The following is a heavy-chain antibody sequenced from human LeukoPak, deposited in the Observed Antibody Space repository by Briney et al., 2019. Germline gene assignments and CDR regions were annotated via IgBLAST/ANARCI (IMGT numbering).Heavy chain of an antibody. J-gene: IGHJ4*01. CDR3: ARGSSGDC. V-gene: IGHV1-2*02. Sequence: ASVKVSCKAYAFTFTGYHIYWVRQAPGQGHEWMGGINPNTGDTNYAQKFQGRVTMTSDTSISTVYMELSSLTSDDTAIYYCARGSSGDCWGHGTPVTVSS. CDR2: INPNTGDT. CDR1: AFTFTGYH. D-gene: IGHD2-15*01.